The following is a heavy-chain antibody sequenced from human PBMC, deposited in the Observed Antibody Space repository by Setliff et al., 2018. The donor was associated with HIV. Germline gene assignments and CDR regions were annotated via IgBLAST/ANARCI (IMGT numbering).Heavy chain of an antibody. CDR1: GGTFSSYT. CDR2: IIPILGIA. J-gene: IGHJ3*02. CDR3: ARERGYFRITMIVVAAFDT. D-gene: IGHD3-22*01. Sequence: SVKVSCKASGGTFSSYTISWVRQAPGQGLEWMGRIIPILGIANYAQKFQGRVTITADKSTSTAYMELSSLRSEDTAVYYCARERGYFRITMIVVAAFDTWGQGTMVTVSS. V-gene: IGHV1-69*04.